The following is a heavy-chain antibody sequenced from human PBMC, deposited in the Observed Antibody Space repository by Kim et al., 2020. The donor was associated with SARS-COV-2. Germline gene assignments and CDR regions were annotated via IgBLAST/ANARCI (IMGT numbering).Heavy chain of an antibody. V-gene: IGHV3-15*01. D-gene: IGHD5-18*01. CDR2: IKSKTDGRTT. Sequence: GGSLRLSCAASGFTFSNAWMSWVRQAPGKGLEWVGLIKSKTDGRTTDYAAPVKGRFTIASDDSKNTLYLQMNSLKTEDTAVYYCTTDRYGYSYGLEAFDIWGQGTLVTVSS. CDR3: TTDRYGYSYGLEAFDI. J-gene: IGHJ3*02. CDR1: GFTFSNAW.